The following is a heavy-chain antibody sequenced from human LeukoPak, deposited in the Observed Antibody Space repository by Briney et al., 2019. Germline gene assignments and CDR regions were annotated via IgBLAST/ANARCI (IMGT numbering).Heavy chain of an antibody. CDR2: IKSKADGGTT. V-gene: IGHV3-15*01. CDR3: ATGAPEITGFDY. Sequence: GGSLRLSCAGSGFTFSNAWMTWVRQAPGKGLEWVRRIKSKADGGTTDYAAPVKVRVTIARDDSKNTLYLQVNSLKTEATAVYYCATGAPEITGFDYWGQGTLVTVSS. D-gene: IGHD1-14*01. J-gene: IGHJ4*02. CDR1: GFTFSNAW.